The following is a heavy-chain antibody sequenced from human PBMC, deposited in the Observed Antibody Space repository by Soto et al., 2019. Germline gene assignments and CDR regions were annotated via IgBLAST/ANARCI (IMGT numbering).Heavy chain of an antibody. D-gene: IGHD3-16*01. CDR2: INSDGSST. Sequence: GGSLRLSCAASGFTFSSYWMHWVRQAPGKGLVWVSRINSDGSSTSYADSVKGRFTISRDNAKNTLYLQMNSLRAEDTAVYYCARPRSRGFMSNWFDPWGEGTLVTSPQ. J-gene: IGHJ5*02. CDR3: ARPRSRGFMSNWFDP. V-gene: IGHV3-74*01. CDR1: GFTFSSYW.